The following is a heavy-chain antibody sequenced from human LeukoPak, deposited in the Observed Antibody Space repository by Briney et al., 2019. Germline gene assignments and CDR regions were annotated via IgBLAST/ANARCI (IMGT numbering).Heavy chain of an antibody. Sequence: ASVKVSCKASGYTFTSYGISWVRQAPGQGLEWMGWISAYNGNTNYAQKLQGRVTMTTDTSTGTAYMELRSLRSDDTAVYYCARDPAYCGGDCYGYYGMDVWGQGTTVTVSS. CDR2: ISAYNGNT. CDR3: ARDPAYCGGDCYGYYGMDV. J-gene: IGHJ6*02. CDR1: GYTFTSYG. V-gene: IGHV1-18*01. D-gene: IGHD2-21*02.